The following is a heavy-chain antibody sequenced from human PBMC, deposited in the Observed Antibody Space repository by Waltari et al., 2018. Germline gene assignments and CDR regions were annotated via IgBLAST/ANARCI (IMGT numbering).Heavy chain of an antibody. CDR3: ARARPVGSSWYVIY. D-gene: IGHD6-13*01. CDR2: IRYDGTNK. Sequence: QVQLVESGGGVVQPGGSLRLSCAASGFSFSSYGMDWVRQAPGKGLEWVAFIRYDGTNKYADSVKGRFTISRDNSKNTLYLQMNSLRAEDTAVYYCARARPVGSSWYVIYWGQGTLVTVSS. V-gene: IGHV3-30*02. CDR1: GFSFSSYG. J-gene: IGHJ4*02.